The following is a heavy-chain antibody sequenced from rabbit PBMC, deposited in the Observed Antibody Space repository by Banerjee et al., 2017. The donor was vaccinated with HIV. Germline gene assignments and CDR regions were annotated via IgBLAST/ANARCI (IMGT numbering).Heavy chain of an antibody. J-gene: IGHJ4*01. D-gene: IGHD1-1*01. CDR2: IYRSGST. Sequence: LEESGGGLVKPEGSLTLTCKASGFDFSSNAKCWVRQAPGKGLEWIGYIYRSGSTYYASWAKGRFTISKTSSTTMTLQMTSLTAADTATYFCAKWASSGYYNVWGPGTLVTVS. CDR1: GFDFSSNA. V-gene: IGHV1S45*01. CDR3: AKWASSGYYNV.